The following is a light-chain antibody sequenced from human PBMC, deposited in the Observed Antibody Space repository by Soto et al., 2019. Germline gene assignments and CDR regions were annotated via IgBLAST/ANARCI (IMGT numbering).Light chain of an antibody. CDR3: QQYNEYPYT. Sequence: DIQMTQSPSTLSASVGDRVTITCRASQSISGWVAWYQQKPGKAPKVLIYKASNLKRGVPSRFSGSGSGTEFTLTIGSLQPDDFTTYYCQQYNEYPYTFGQGTKLEIK. J-gene: IGKJ2*01. V-gene: IGKV1-5*03. CDR2: KAS. CDR1: QSISGW.